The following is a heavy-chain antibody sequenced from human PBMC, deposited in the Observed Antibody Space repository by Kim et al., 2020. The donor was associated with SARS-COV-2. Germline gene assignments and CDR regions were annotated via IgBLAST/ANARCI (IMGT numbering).Heavy chain of an antibody. D-gene: IGHD2-15*01. Sequence: SYIYYADSVKGRFTISRDNAKNSLYLQMNSRRAEDTAVYYCARGGGNPPLGGQGTLVTVSS. CDR3: ARGGGNPPL. V-gene: IGHV3-21*01. CDR2: SYI. J-gene: IGHJ4*02.